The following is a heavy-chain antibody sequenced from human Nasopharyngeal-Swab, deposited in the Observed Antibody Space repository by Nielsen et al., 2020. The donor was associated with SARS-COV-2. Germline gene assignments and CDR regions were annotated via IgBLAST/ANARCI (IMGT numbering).Heavy chain of an antibody. D-gene: IGHD3-10*01. V-gene: IGHV4-59*01. CDR2: IYYSGST. J-gene: IGHJ5*02. CDR1: GGSFSGYY. Sequence: SETLSLTCAVYGGSFSGYYWSWIRQPPGKGLEWIGYIYYSGSTNYNPSLKSRVTISVDTSKNQFSLKLSSVTAADTAVYYCATYTSITMVRGVIGWFDPWGQGTLVTVSS. CDR3: ATYTSITMVRGVIGWFDP.